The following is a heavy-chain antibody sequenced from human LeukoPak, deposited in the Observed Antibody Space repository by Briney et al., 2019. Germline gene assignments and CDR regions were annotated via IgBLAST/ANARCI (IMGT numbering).Heavy chain of an antibody. CDR3: AREEYDFWSGFLGY. J-gene: IGHJ4*02. CDR2: INPNRGGT. CDR1: GYTFTGYY. D-gene: IGHD3-3*01. Sequence: ASVKVSCKASGYTFTGYYMHWVRQAPGQGLEWMGWINPNRGGTNYAQKFQGRVTMTRDTSISTAYMELSRLRSDDTAVYYRAREEYDFWSGFLGYWGQGTLVTVSS. V-gene: IGHV1-2*02.